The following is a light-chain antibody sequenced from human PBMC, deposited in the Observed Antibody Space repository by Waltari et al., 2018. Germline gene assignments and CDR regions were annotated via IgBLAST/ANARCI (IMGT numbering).Light chain of an antibody. J-gene: IGKJ2*01. CDR3: QQCYATPYT. CDR2: WTS. CDR1: QSVLYSSNNKNY. Sequence: DIVMTQSPDSLAVSLGERATIHCKSSQSVLYSSNNKNYVAWYQQKPGQPPKLLIYWTSTRESGVPDRFSASGSGTDFTLTISSVQAEEVAVYYCQQCYATPYTFGQGTKLEIK. V-gene: IGKV4-1*01.